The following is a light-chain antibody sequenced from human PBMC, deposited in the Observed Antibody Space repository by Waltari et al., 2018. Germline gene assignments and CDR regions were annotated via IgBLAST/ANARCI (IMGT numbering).Light chain of an antibody. V-gene: IGLV2-8*01. CDR3: SSFAGSNNYV. CDR2: EVT. Sequence: HSALTQPPSASGSPGQSVTIACPGTSSDVGGYDHVPWSQQHPGKAPKLIISEVTKRPSGVPDRFSGSKSGNTASLTVSGLQADDEADYYCSSFAGSNNYVFGTGTKVTVL. CDR1: SSDVGGYDH. J-gene: IGLJ1*01.